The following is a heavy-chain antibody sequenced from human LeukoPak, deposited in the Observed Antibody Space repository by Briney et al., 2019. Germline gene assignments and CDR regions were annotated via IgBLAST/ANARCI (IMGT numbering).Heavy chain of an antibody. CDR1: GGSISSYY. J-gene: IGHJ4*02. CDR2: IYTSGST. Sequence: SETLSLTCTVSGGSISSYYWSWIRQPAGKGLEWIGRIYTSGSTNYNPSLKSRVTMSVDTSKNQFSLKLSSVTAADTAVYYCASSSLVGAGCYFDYWGQGTLVTVSS. D-gene: IGHD1-26*01. CDR3: ASSSLVGAGCYFDY. V-gene: IGHV4-4*07.